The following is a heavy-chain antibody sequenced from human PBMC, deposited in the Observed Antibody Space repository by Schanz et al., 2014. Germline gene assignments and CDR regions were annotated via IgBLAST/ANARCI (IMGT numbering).Heavy chain of an antibody. V-gene: IGHV3-11*01. D-gene: IGHD3-10*01. CDR3: AKGRFGELSAFDI. Sequence: VKMVESGGGLVKPGGSLRLSCAASGFIFSDYYMAWIRQAPGKGPEYVSYISSGGTTTYHSDSVKGRFTISRDSAENSLYLQMNSLRAEDTAVYYCAKGRFGELSAFDIWGQGTMVTVSS. J-gene: IGHJ3*02. CDR1: GFIFSDYY. CDR2: ISSGGTTT.